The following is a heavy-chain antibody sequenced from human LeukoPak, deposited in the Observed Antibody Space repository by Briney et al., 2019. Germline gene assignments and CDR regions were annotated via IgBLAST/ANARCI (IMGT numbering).Heavy chain of an antibody. J-gene: IGHJ4*02. Sequence: GASVKVSCKASGYIFSDYYMHWVRQAPGQGLEWMGWINPKSGGTNYAQKFQGRVTMTRDTSISTAYMELSTLRSDDMAVYYCARGINIATDYWGQGTLVTVSS. V-gene: IGHV1-2*02. CDR2: INPKSGGT. CDR1: GYIFSDYY. D-gene: IGHD6-13*01. CDR3: ARGINIATDY.